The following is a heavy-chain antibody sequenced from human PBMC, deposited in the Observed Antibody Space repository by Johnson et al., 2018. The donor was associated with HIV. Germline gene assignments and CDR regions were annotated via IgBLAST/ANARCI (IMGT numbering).Heavy chain of an antibody. J-gene: IGHJ3*02. CDR1: GFTFSSYA. CDR2: ISYDGSNK. D-gene: IGHD6-13*01. CDR3: ARDEAAVRMVANDAFDI. Sequence: QVQLVESGGGVVQPGRSLRLSCAASGFTFSSYAMHWVRQAPGKGLEWVAVISYDGSNKYYADSVTGRFPTSRDSAKNTVYLQMNSLRAEDTAVYYCARDEAAVRMVANDAFDIWGQGTMVTVSS. V-gene: IGHV3-30-3*01.